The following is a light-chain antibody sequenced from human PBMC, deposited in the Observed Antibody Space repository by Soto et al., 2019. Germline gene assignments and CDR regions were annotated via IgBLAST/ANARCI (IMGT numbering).Light chain of an antibody. V-gene: IGLV2-14*01. Sequence: QSALTQPASVSGSPGQSITISCTGTSSDVGGYNYVSWYQQHPGKAPKLMIHEVSNRPSGFSNRFSGSKSGNTASLTISGLQAEDEADYYCSSYTSSSTLVFGTWTKLTVL. CDR3: SSYTSSSTLV. J-gene: IGLJ1*01. CDR2: EVS. CDR1: SSDVGGYNY.